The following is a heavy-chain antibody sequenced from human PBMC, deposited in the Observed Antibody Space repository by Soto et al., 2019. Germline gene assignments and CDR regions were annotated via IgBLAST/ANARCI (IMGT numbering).Heavy chain of an antibody. CDR1: GGSISSSTYY. CDR2: IYYSGST. Sequence: QLQLQESGPGLVKPSENLSLTCTVSGGSISSSTYYWGWIRQPPGKGLEWIGSIYYSGSTYYNPSLKSRVTISVDTSKNQFSLKLSSVTAADTAVYYCANSYGDYVSYWGQGTLVTVSS. D-gene: IGHD4-17*01. V-gene: IGHV4-39*01. CDR3: ANSYGDYVSY. J-gene: IGHJ4*02.